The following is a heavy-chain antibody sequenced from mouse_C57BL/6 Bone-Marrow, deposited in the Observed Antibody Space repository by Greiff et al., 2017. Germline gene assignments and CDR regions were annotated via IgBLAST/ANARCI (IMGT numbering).Heavy chain of an antibody. J-gene: IGHJ1*03. CDR1: GFTFSDFY. D-gene: IGHD1-1*01. V-gene: IGHV7-1*01. CDR3: AREAHYYGSSSNWYFDV. CDR2: SRNKANDYTT. Sequence: EVQVVESGGGLVQSGRSLRLSCATSGFTFSDFYMEWVRQAPGKGLEWIAASRNKANDYTTEYSASVKGRFIVSRDTSQSILYLQMNALRAEDTAIYYCAREAHYYGSSSNWYFDVWGTGTTVTVSS.